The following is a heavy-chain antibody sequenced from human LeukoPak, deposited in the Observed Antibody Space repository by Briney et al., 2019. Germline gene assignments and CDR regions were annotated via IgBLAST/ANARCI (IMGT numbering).Heavy chain of an antibody. V-gene: IGHV3-15*01. CDR3: TTDDYGDLVLDY. J-gene: IGHJ4*02. CDR1: GFTFSNAW. Sequence: KPGGSLRLSCAASGFTFSNAWMSWVRQAPGKGLEWVGRIKSKTDGGTTDYAAPVKGRFTISRDDSKNTLYLQMNSLKTEDTAVYYCTTDDYGDLVLDYWGQGTLVTVSS. D-gene: IGHD4-17*01. CDR2: IKSKTDGGTT.